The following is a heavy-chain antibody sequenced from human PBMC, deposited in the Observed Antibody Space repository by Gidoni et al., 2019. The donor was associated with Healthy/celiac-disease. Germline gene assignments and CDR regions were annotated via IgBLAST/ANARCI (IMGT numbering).Heavy chain of an antibody. D-gene: IGHD6-19*01. V-gene: IGHV3-30*03. CDR2: ISYDGSNK. CDR1: GFTFSSYG. CDR3: ARAWRSGWYSGVDY. J-gene: IGHJ4*02. Sequence: QVQLVESGGGVVQPGRSLRLSCAASGFTFSSYGMHWVRQAPGKGLEWVAVISYDGSNKYYADSVKGRFTISRDNSKNTLYLQMNSLRAEDTAVYYCARAWRSGWYSGVDYWGQGTLVTVSS.